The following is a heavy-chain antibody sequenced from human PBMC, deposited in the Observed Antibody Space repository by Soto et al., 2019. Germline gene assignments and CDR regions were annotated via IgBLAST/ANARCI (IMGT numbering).Heavy chain of an antibody. CDR1: GGSISRGGYY. J-gene: IGHJ3*02. CDR2: IYYSGST. V-gene: IGHV4-31*03. D-gene: IGHD6-6*01. CDR3: AIYRGLYSSSPNAFAI. Sequence: PQTLSLTSTVSGGSISRGGYYWSWIRQHPGKGLEWIGYIYYSGSTYYNPSLKSRVTISVDTSKNQFSLKLSSVTAADTAVYYCAIYRGLYSSSPNAFAIWGQGTMVTV.